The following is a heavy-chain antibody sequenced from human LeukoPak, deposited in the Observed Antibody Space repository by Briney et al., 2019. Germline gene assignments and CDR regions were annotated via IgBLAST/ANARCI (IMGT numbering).Heavy chain of an antibody. V-gene: IGHV1-2*02. Sequence: ASVKVSCKASGYTFTGYYMHWGRQAPGQGLEWMGWINPNSGGTNYAQKFQGRVTMTSDTSISTAYMELSRLRSDDTAVYDCAREDGATISFDIWGQGTMVTVSS. CDR3: AREDGATISFDI. CDR2: INPNSGGT. J-gene: IGHJ3*02. CDR1: GYTFTGYY. D-gene: IGHD5-12*01.